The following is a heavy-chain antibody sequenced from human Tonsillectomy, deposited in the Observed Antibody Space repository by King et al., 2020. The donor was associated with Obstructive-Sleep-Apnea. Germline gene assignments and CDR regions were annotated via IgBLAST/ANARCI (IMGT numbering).Heavy chain of an antibody. CDR1: GGSISSYY. CDR2: IYYSGST. CDR3: ARGTQAWSGDYAIRGPGNWFDP. J-gene: IGHJ5*02. Sequence: QLQESGPGLVKPSETLSLTCTVSGGSISSYYWSWIRQPPGKGLEWIGYIYYSGSTNYNPSLKSRVTISVDTSKNQFSLKLSSVTAADTAVYYCARGTQAWSGDYAIRGPGNWFDPWGQGTLVTVSS. D-gene: IGHD3-3*01. V-gene: IGHV4-59*08.